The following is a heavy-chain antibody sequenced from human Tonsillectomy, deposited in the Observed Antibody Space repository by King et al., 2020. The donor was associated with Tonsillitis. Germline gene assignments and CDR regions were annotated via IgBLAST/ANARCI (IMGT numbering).Heavy chain of an antibody. J-gene: IGHJ4*02. Sequence: VQLQESGPGLVKPSETLSLTCTVSGGSISSYYWSWIRQPPGKGLEWIGYIDYSGSTNYNPSLKSRVTISVDTSKNQFSLKLSSVTAADTAVYYCARLTQWMGNLDYWGQGTLVTVSS. V-gene: IGHV4-59*08. D-gene: IGHD6-19*01. CDR3: ARLTQWMGNLDY. CDR2: IDYSGST. CDR1: GGSISSYY.